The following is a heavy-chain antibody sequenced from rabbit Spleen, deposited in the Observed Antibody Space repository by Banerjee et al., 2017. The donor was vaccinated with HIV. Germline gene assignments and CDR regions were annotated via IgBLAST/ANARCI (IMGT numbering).Heavy chain of an antibody. Sequence: QEQLVESGGGLVQPGGSLKLSCKASGFDVSSYGVSWVRQAPGTGLEWIGYIDPVFGITNYANWVNGRFTISSDNAQYTVDLQMNSLTAADTATYFCAREDVWGGAAYTYGMDLWGPGTLVTVS. CDR2: IDPVFGIT. D-gene: IGHD4-1*01. CDR1: GFDVSSYG. CDR3: AREDVWGGAAYTYGMDL. V-gene: IGHV1S8*01. J-gene: IGHJ6*01.